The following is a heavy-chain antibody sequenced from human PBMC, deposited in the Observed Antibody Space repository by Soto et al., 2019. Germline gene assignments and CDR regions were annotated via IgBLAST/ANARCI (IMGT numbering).Heavy chain of an antibody. J-gene: IGHJ4*02. D-gene: IGHD2-21*02. Sequence: LSLTCTVSGGSVTSGNYYWSWIRQPPGKGLEWIGRIYYSGSTNYNPSLKSRVTISVDASKNQFSLKLSSVTAADTAIYYCARGPVVTPFVDYWGQGTLVTVSS. V-gene: IGHV4-61*01. CDR3: ARGPVVTPFVDY. CDR2: IYYSGST. CDR1: GGSVTSGNYY.